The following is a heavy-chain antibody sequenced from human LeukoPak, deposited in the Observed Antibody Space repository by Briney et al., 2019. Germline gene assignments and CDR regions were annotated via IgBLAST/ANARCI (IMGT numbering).Heavy chain of an antibody. CDR3: AREGGYDFWSGLGASYYYYGMDV. J-gene: IGHJ6*02. Sequence: GGSLRLSCAASGFTFSSYAMSWVRQAPGKGLEWVSAISGSGGSTYYADSVKGRFTISRDNAKNTLYLQMNSLRAEDTAVYYCAREGGYDFWSGLGASYYYYGMDVWGQGTTVTVSS. D-gene: IGHD3-3*01. V-gene: IGHV3-23*01. CDR1: GFTFSSYA. CDR2: ISGSGGST.